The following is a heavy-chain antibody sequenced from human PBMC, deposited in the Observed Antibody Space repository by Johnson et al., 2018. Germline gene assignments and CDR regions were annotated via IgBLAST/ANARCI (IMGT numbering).Heavy chain of an antibody. V-gene: IGHV3-74*03. CDR3: VTHPWSAFDI. CDR2: IDTDGRST. CDR1: GFTFTTYW. J-gene: IGHJ3*02. D-gene: IGHD1-1*01. Sequence: VQLQESGGGFVQPGGSLRLSCAASGFTFTTYWMHWVRQAPGKRLVWVSRIDTDGRSTTYADSVKGRFTTSRDNAKNSLYLQMNSLRAEDPAVYYCVTHPWSAFDIWGQGTMVTVSS.